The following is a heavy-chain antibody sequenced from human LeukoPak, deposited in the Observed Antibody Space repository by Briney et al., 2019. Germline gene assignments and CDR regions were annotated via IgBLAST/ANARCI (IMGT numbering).Heavy chain of an antibody. Sequence: HPGGSLRLSCAASGFTFDDYAMHWVRQAPGKGLEWVSGISWNSGSIGYADSVKGRFTISRDNAKNSLYLQMNSLRAEDTALYYCAKDVRMVRGNGFDYWGQGTLVTVSS. CDR1: GFTFDDYA. V-gene: IGHV3-9*01. D-gene: IGHD3-10*01. J-gene: IGHJ4*02. CDR2: ISWNSGSI. CDR3: AKDVRMVRGNGFDY.